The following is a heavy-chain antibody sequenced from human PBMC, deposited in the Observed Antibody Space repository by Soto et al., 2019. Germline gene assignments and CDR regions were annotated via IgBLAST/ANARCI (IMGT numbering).Heavy chain of an antibody. CDR3: ASEANARDYYFFAMDV. CDR2: IYHSEST. V-gene: IGHV4-38-2*01. CDR1: GYSISSGYY. J-gene: IGHJ6*02. Sequence: SETLSLTCAVSGYSISSGYYWGWIRQPPGKGLEWIGSIYHSESTYYNASLKSRVTISLDTSRNQFSLKLNSVTAADAAVYYCASEANARDYYFFAMDVWGQGTMVTVSS. D-gene: IGHD1-1*01.